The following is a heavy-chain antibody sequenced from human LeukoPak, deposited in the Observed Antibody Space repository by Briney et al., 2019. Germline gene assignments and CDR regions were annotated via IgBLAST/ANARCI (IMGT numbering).Heavy chain of an antibody. CDR2: IRYDEINK. J-gene: IGHJ5*02. D-gene: IGHD6-13*01. V-gene: IGHV3-30*02. CDR3: ARFHGIAAAGPGFDP. Sequence: PGGSLRLSCAASGFTFSNYGMHWVRQAPGKGLEWVAFIRYDEINKYYADSVKGRFTISRDSSKNTLYLQMNSLRAEDTAVYYCARFHGIAAAGPGFDPWGQGTLVTVSS. CDR1: GFTFSNYG.